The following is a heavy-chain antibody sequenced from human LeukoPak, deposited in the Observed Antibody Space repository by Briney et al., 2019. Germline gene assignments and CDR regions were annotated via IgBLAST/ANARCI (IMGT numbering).Heavy chain of an antibody. CDR1: GESISSTNW. J-gene: IGHJ4*02. D-gene: IGHD2-2*01. CDR3: ANKVYCSRTSCYPAGY. CDR2: IYHSGTT. Sequence: PSGTLSLTCAVSGESISSTNWWSWVRQSPGTGLGWIGEIYHSGTTKYNPSLESRVTISLDMSNNQFFLDLTSVTAADTAVYYCANKVYCSRTSCYPAGYWGQGILVTVSS. V-gene: IGHV4-4*02.